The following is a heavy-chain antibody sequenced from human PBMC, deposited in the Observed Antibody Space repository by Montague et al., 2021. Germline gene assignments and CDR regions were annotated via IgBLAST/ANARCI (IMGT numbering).Heavy chain of an antibody. CDR2: ISWNSGSI. CDR3: ARVRERRYYYYGMDV. J-gene: IGHJ6*02. CDR1: GFTFEDYA. D-gene: IGHD1-1*01. V-gene: IGHV3-9*01. Sequence: FLRLSCAASGFTFEDYAMHWVRQAPGKGLEWVSGISWNSGSIGYADSVKGRFTISRDNAKNSLYLQMNSLRAEDKALYYCARVRERRYYYYGMDVWGQGTTVTVSS.